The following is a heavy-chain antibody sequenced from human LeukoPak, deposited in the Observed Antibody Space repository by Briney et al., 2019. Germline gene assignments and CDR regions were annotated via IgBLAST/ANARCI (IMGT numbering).Heavy chain of an antibody. CDR2: ISGSGGST. CDR3: ARESITMVRGVIKDYYYYGMDV. J-gene: IGHJ6*02. CDR1: GFTFSSYA. D-gene: IGHD3-10*01. V-gene: IGHV3-23*01. Sequence: GSLRLSCAASGFTFSSYAMSWVRQAPGKGLEWVSAISGSGGSTYYADSVKGRSTISRDNSKNTLYLQMNSLRAEDTAVYYCARESITMVRGVIKDYYYYGMDVWGQGTTVTVSS.